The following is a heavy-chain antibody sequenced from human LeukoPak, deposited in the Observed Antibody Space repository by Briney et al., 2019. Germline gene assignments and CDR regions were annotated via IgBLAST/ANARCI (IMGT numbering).Heavy chain of an antibody. V-gene: IGHV1-18*04. J-gene: IGHJ4*02. CDR3: ARDQAWFLDY. CDR1: GYTFTSYY. D-gene: IGHD3-10*01. Sequence: ASVKVSCKASGYTFTSYYTHWVRQAPGQGLEWMGWISAYNGNTNYAQKLQGRVTMTTDTSTSTAYMELRSLRSDDTAVYYCARDQAWFLDYWGQGTLVTVSS. CDR2: ISAYNGNT.